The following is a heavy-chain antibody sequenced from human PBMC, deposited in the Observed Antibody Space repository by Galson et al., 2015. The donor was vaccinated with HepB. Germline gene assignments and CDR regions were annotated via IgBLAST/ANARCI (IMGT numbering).Heavy chain of an antibody. V-gene: IGHV3-23*01. J-gene: IGHJ4*02. CDR3: AKLSGSYFWGGNYFDY. CDR2: ISGSGGST. Sequence: SLRLSCAASGFTFSSYAMNWVRQAPGKGLEWVSGISGSGGSTYYTDSVKSRFTISRDNSKNTLYLQMNSLRVEDTAGYYCAKLSGSYFWGGNYFDYWGQGSLVTVSS. D-gene: IGHD1-26*01. CDR1: GFTFSSYA.